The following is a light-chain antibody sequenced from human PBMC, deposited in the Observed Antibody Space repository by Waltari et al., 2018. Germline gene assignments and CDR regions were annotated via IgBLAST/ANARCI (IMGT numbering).Light chain of an antibody. V-gene: IGKV3-20*01. J-gene: IGKJ1*01. CDR2: HAS. CDR1: ESVSKF. CDR3: QKYDSLPAT. Sequence: EVVLTQSPGTLSLSPGEGATLSCRASESVSKFLAWYQQKPGHAPRLLIYHASNRASGIPDRFSGSGFGTDFSLTISRLEPEDFAVYYCQKYDSLPATFGQGTKVEIK.